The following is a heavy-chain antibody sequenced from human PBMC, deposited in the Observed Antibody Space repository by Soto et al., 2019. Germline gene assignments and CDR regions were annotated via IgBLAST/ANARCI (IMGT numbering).Heavy chain of an antibody. CDR2: INSDGSST. Sequence: PGGSLRLSCAASEFTFSNYWMYWVRQAPGKGLVWVSRINSDGSSTSYADSVKGRFTISRDNAKNTLYLQMNSLRAEDTAVYYCARSPSSGWYYFDHWGQGTLVTVSS. V-gene: IGHV3-74*01. CDR3: ARSPSSGWYYFDH. CDR1: EFTFSNYW. D-gene: IGHD6-19*01. J-gene: IGHJ4*02.